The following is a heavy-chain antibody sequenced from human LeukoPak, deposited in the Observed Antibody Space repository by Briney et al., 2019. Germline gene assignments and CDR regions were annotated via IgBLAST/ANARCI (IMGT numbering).Heavy chain of an antibody. CDR1: GFTFSDYA. CDR2: ISGSGGST. D-gene: IGHD3-22*01. V-gene: IGHV3-23*01. J-gene: IGHJ5*02. CDR3: ARDMDYYDSSGYYES. Sequence: GGPLRLSCAASGFTFSDYAMSWVRQAPGKGLEWVSAISGSGGSTYYADSVKGRFTISRDNSKNTLYLQMNSLRAEDTAVYYCARDMDYYDSSGYYESWGQGTLVTVSS.